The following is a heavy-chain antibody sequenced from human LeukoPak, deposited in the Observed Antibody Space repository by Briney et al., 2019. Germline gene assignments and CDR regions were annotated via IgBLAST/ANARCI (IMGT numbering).Heavy chain of an antibody. J-gene: IGHJ5*02. V-gene: IGHV4-39*07. Sequence: PSETLSLTCTVSGGSISSSSYYWGWIRQPPGKGLEWIGSIYYSGSTYYNPSLKSRVTISVDTSKNQFSLKLSSVTAADTAVYYCARVGKLVRGVHWFDPWGQGTLVTVSS. CDR3: ARVGKLVRGVHWFDP. CDR1: GGSISSSSYY. CDR2: IYYSGST. D-gene: IGHD3-10*01.